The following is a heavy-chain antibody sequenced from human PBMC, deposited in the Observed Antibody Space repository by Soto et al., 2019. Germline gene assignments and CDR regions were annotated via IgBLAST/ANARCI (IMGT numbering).Heavy chain of an antibody. J-gene: IGHJ6*02. CDR3: ATTRSYDYYYGMDV. CDR1: GGTFSSYA. Sequence: SVKVSCKASGGTFSSYAISWVRQAPGQGLEWMGGIIPIFGTANYAQKFQGRVTITADESTSTAYMELSSLRSEDTAVYYCATTRSYDYYYGMDVWGQGTQVTVSS. CDR2: IIPIFGTA. V-gene: IGHV1-69*13. D-gene: IGHD1-26*01.